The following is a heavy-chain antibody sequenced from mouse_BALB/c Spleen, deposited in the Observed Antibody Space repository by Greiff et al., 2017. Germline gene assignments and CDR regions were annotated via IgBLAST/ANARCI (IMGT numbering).Heavy chain of an antibody. CDR3: AREGGYYGFAMDY. CDR1: GYSITSGYY. CDR2: ISYDGSN. Sequence: EVQVVESGPGLVKPSQSLSLTCSVTGYSITSGYYWNWIRQFPGNKLEWMGYISYDGSNNYNPSLKNRISITRDTSKNQFFLKLNSVTTEDTATYYCAREGGYYGFAMDYWGQGTSVTVSS. V-gene: IGHV3-6*02. D-gene: IGHD1-2*01. J-gene: IGHJ4*01.